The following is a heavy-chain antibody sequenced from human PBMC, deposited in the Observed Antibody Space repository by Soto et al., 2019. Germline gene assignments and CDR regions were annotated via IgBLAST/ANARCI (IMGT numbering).Heavy chain of an antibody. CDR1: GGTFSSYA. D-gene: IGHD3-9*01. J-gene: IGHJ3*02. Sequence: ASVKVSCKASGGTFSSYAISWVRQAPGQGLEWMGRIIPILGIANYAQKFQGRVTITADKSTSTAYMELSSLRSEDTAVYYCGALRYFDWLLSHAFDIWGQGTMVTVSS. CDR3: GALRYFDWLLSHAFDI. V-gene: IGHV1-69*04. CDR2: IIPILGIA.